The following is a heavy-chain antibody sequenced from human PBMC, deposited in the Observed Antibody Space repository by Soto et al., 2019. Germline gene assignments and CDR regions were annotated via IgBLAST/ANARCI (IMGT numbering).Heavy chain of an antibody. CDR3: ARVLYDYVWGSMGGGMDV. Sequence: QVQLVQSGAEVKKPGSSVKVSCKASGGTFSSYAISWVRQAPGQGLEWVGGIIPIFGTANYAQKFQGRVTITADESTSTAYRELSSLRSEDTAVYYCARVLYDYVWGSMGGGMDVWGQGTTVTVSS. J-gene: IGHJ6*02. V-gene: IGHV1-69*01. CDR2: IIPIFGTA. D-gene: IGHD3-16*01. CDR1: GGTFSSYA.